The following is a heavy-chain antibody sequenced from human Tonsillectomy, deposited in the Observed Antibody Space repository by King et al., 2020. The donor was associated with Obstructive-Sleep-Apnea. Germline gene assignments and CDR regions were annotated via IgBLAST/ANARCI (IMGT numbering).Heavy chain of an antibody. D-gene: IGHD2-15*01. J-gene: IGHJ4*02. CDR2: ISGSGGRT. CDR3: AKAPTNYCSGGSCYVDY. CDR1: GFTFSSYA. V-gene: IGHV3-23*04. Sequence: VQLVESGGGLVQPGGSLRLSCAASGFTFSSYAMNWVRQAPGKGLEWVSTISGSGGRTFYADSVKGRFTISRDNSKNTLYLKMNSLRAEDTALYYCAKAPTNYCSGGSCYVDYWGQGTLVTVSS.